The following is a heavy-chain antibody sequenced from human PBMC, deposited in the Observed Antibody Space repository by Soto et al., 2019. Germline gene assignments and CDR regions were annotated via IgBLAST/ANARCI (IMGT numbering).Heavy chain of an antibody. D-gene: IGHD1-26*01. J-gene: IGHJ6*02. CDR2: INPNSGGT. CDR3: ARGRAWEQIYYYYGMDV. Sequence: QVQLVQSGAEVKKPGASVKVSCKASGYTFTGYYMHWVRQAPGQGLEWMGWINPNSGGTNYAQKVQGRVTMTRDTPISTAYMELSRLRSDDTAVYYCARGRAWEQIYYYYGMDVWGQGTTVTVSS. CDR1: GYTFTGYY. V-gene: IGHV1-2*02.